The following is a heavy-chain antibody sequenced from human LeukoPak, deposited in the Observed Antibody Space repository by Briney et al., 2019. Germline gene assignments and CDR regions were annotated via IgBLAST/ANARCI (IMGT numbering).Heavy chain of an antibody. CDR3: AKGDYYGSGRNFDY. Sequence: GGSLRLSCAASGFTFSSYGMSWVRQAPGKGLEWVSAISGNGGSTYYADSVKGRFTTSRDNSKNTLYLQMNSQRSEDTAVYYCAKGDYYGSGRNFDYWGQGTLVTVSS. CDR1: GFTFSSYG. V-gene: IGHV3-23*01. CDR2: ISGNGGST. J-gene: IGHJ4*02. D-gene: IGHD3-10*01.